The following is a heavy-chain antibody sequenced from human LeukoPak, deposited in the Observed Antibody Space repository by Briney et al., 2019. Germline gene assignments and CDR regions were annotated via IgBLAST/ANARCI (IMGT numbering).Heavy chain of an antibody. V-gene: IGHV4-34*01. D-gene: IGHD4-17*01. J-gene: IGHJ4*02. Sequence: PSETRSLTCAVYGGSFSGYYWSWIRQPPGKGLEWIGEINHSGSTNYNPSLKSRVTISVDTSKNQFSLKLSSVTAADTAVYYCARVGRSVTAPFDYWGQGTLVTVSS. CDR1: GGSFSGYY. CDR3: ARVGRSVTAPFDY. CDR2: INHSGST.